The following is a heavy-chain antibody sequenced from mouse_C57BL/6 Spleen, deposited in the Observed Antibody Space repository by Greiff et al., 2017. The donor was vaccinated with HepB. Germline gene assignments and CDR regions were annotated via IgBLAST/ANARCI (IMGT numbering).Heavy chain of an antibody. Sequence: QVQLQQPGAELVRPGSSVKLSCKASGYTFTSYWMDWVKQRPGQGLEWIGNIYPSDSETHYNQKFKDKATLTVDKSSGTADMQLSSLTSEDSAVYYCAREGGYDGYAMDYWGQGTSVTVSS. V-gene: IGHV1-61*01. J-gene: IGHJ4*01. CDR2: IYPSDSET. CDR3: AREGGYDGYAMDY. CDR1: GYTFTSYW. D-gene: IGHD2-2*01.